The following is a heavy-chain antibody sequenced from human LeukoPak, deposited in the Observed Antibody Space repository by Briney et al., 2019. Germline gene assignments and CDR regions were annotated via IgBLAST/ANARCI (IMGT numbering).Heavy chain of an antibody. D-gene: IGHD6-13*01. CDR1: GFTFSSYS. V-gene: IGHV3-21*01. J-gene: IGHJ5*02. CDR2: ISSSSSYI. Sequence: GGSLGLSCAASGFTFSSYSMNWVRQAPGKGLEWVSSISSSSSYIYYADSVKGRFTISRDNAKNSLYLQMNSLRAEDTAVYYCARARGVAAAGHPWGQGTLVTVSS. CDR3: ARARGVAAAGHP.